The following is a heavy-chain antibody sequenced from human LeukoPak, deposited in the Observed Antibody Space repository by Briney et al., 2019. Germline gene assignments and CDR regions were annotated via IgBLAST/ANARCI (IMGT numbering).Heavy chain of an antibody. J-gene: IGHJ4*02. CDR2: IYYTGNT. CDR1: GGSISSYY. CDR3: ARGRVAYSAYYFDY. Sequence: SETLSLTCTVSGGSISSYYWSWVRQPAGKGLEWIGYIYYTGNTNYKPSLKSRVTISVDTSTNQFSLRLRSVTAADTAVYYCARGRVAYSAYYFDYWGRGTLVTVSS. D-gene: IGHD2-15*01. V-gene: IGHV4-59*01.